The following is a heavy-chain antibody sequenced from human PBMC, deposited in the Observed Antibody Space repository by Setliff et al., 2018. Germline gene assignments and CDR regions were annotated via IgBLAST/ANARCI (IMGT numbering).Heavy chain of an antibody. CDR3: ATGAGFSYMDV. V-gene: IGHV4-34*08. Sequence: SETLSLTCAAYGGTFSDYYWTWIRQPPGKGLEWIGEINHRGSTNYNPSLKSRATISIDTSKDQFSLKLSSVTAADTAVYYCATGAGFSYMDVWGKGTTVTVSS. CDR2: INHRGST. CDR1: GGTFSDYY. J-gene: IGHJ6*03. D-gene: IGHD3-3*01.